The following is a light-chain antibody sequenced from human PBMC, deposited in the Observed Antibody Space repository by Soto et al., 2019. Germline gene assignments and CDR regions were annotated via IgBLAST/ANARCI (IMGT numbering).Light chain of an antibody. J-gene: IGKJ2*01. CDR1: QSVSSSY. CDR3: QQYAGSPYT. V-gene: IGKV3-20*01. Sequence: EIVLTQSPGTLSLSPGERATLSCRASQSVSSSYLAWYQQKPGQAPRLLIYGASSRATGIPDRFSGRGSGTDFTLTISRLEPEDFAVYYCQQYAGSPYTFGQGTKLEIK. CDR2: GAS.